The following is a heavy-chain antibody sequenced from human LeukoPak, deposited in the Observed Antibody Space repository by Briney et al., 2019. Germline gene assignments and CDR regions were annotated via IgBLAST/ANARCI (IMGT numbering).Heavy chain of an antibody. CDR1: GFTFSNYA. D-gene: IGHD3-16*02. CDR3: AKVELSASGGELDP. V-gene: IGHV3-23*01. Sequence: GGSLRLSCAASGFTFSNYAMSWVRQAPGKGLEWVSAIRGNGGTTYDADSVKGRFTISRDNSKNTLYLEMTSLRADDTAVYYCAKVELSASGGELDPWGQGTLVIVSS. J-gene: IGHJ5*02. CDR2: IRGNGGTT.